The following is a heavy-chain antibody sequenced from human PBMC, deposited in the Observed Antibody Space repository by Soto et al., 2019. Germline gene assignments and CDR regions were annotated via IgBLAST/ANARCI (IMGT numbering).Heavy chain of an antibody. CDR1: GFTFSSYS. CDR2: ISSSSSYI. V-gene: IGHV3-21*01. J-gene: IGHJ6*02. Sequence: GGSLRLSCAASGFTFSSYSMNWVRQAPGKGLEWVSSISSSSSYIYYADSVKGRFTISRDNAKNSLYLQMNSLRAEDTAVYYCARLLKIEYSSSMYYYYGMDVWGQGTTVTVSS. D-gene: IGHD6-6*01. CDR3: ARLLKIEYSSSMYYYYGMDV.